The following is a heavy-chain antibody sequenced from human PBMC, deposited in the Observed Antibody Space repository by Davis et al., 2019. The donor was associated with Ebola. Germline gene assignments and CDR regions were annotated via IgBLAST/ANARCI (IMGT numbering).Heavy chain of an antibody. CDR2: IIPIFGTA. V-gene: IGHV1-69*13. J-gene: IGHJ5*02. D-gene: IGHD3-22*01. Sequence: SVKVSCKASGGTFSSYDISWVRQAPGQGLEWMGGIIPIFGTANYAQKFQGRVTITADESTSTAYMELSSLRSEDTAVYYCARDRSSPFSYYYDSSGYYRNNWFDPWGQGTLVTVSS. CDR3: ARDRSSPFSYYYDSSGYYRNNWFDP. CDR1: GGTFSSYD.